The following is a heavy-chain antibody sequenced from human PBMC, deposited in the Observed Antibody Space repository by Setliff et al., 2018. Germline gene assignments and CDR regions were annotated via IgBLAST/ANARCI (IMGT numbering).Heavy chain of an antibody. J-gene: IGHJ4*02. D-gene: IGHD3-3*01. Sequence: ASGKVSCKTSGFMFYTFGFSWVRHVPEQGFEWMGCISGYNGNTNYAQKFQDRVTVTMDTSTSTVYMELRSLRSDDTAVYYCARSSAPSVVLAADFDFWGLGTLVTVSS. CDR1: GFMFYTFG. V-gene: IGHV1-18*01. CDR2: ISGYNGNT. CDR3: ARSSAPSVVLAADFDF.